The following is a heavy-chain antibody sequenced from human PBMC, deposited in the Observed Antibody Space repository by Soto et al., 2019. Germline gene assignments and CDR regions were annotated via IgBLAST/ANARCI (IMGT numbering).Heavy chain of an antibody. J-gene: IGHJ6*04. CDR3: ANDLYSSTWPRVMDV. D-gene: IGHD6-13*01. CDR2: VSHSGGST. CDR1: GFTFSSYV. Sequence: EVQLLESGGGLVQPGESLRLSCAASGFTFSSYVMSWVRQAPGKGLEWVSSVSHSGGSTYYADFVKGRFTISRDNSKNTLYLQMHSLRAEDTAVYYCANDLYSSTWPRVMDVWGKGTTVTVSS. V-gene: IGHV3-23*01.